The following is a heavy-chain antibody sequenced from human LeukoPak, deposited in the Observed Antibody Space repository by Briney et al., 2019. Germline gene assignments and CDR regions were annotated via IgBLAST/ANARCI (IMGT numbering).Heavy chain of an antibody. V-gene: IGHV4-4*07. D-gene: IGHD6-19*01. CDR3: ARGLAVARYYYYGMDV. J-gene: IGHJ6*02. Sequence: SETLSLTCTVSGGSISSYYWSWIRQPAGKGLEWIGRIYTSGSTNYNPSLKSRVTMSVDTSKNQFSLKLSSVTAADTAVYYCARGLAVARYYYYGMDVWGQGTTVTVSS. CDR1: GGSISSYY. CDR2: IYTSGST.